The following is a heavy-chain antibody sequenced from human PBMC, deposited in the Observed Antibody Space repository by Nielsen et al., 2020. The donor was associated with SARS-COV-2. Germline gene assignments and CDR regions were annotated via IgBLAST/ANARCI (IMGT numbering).Heavy chain of an antibody. CDR1: GFTFSSYA. CDR2: ISTSGGST. Sequence: GESLKISCAASGFTFSSYAMSWVRQAPGKGLEWVSAISTSGGSTYYADSVKGRFTISRDNSKNTLYVQMNSLRAEDTAVYYCAKPLSGDYAEDAFDIWGQGTMVTVSS. D-gene: IGHD3-16*01. V-gene: IGHV3-23*01. CDR3: AKPLSGDYAEDAFDI. J-gene: IGHJ3*02.